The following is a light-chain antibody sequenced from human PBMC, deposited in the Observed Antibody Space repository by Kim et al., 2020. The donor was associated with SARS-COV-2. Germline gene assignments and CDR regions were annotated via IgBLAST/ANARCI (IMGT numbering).Light chain of an antibody. CDR3: GTWDSSLSAGV. Sequence: GQKVTISCSGTSSNIGCNYVSWYQQLPGTAPKLLIFDNNRRPSGIPDRFSGSKSGTSATLGITGLQTGDEADYYCGTWDSSLSAGVFGGGTQLTVL. V-gene: IGLV1-51*01. CDR1: SSNIGCNY. CDR2: DNN. J-gene: IGLJ2*01.